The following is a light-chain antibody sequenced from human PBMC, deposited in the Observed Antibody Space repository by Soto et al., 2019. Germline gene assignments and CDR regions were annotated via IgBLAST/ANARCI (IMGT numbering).Light chain of an antibody. V-gene: IGKV1-9*01. CDR1: KGIGSS. J-gene: IGKJ5*01. Sequence: DIQLTQSPSFLSASVGDRVTITCRASKGIGSSLAWYQQKPGKAPVLLIYAASTLQTGVPSRFSGSRSGTEFTLTVSSLQPEGFATYYCEQLSSYPPVTFGQGTRLEIK. CDR2: AAS. CDR3: EQLSSYPPVT.